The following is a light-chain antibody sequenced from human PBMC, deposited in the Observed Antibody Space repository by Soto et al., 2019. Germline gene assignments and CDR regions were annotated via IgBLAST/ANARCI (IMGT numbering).Light chain of an antibody. CDR2: DAS. V-gene: IGKV3-11*01. CDR3: QQRSTWPRT. CDR1: HSLTSS. J-gene: IGKJ4*01. Sequence: EIVLTQSPATLSLSPGERATLSCRASHSLTSSLVWYQQKPGQAPRLVIYDASNRATGIPDRFSGSGSGTEFTLTIIIREPADSAVYYFQQRSTWPRTFGGGTKVEIK.